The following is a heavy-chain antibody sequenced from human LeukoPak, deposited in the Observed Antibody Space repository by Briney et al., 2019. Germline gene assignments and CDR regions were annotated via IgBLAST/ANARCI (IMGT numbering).Heavy chain of an antibody. CDR3: ASHYFDY. Sequence: SQTLSLTCAISGDSVSSNSGSWHWIRQSPSRGLEWLGRTYYRSKWYNEYALSVKSRTTINVDTSKNQFTLQLNSVTPEDTAVYYCASHYFDYWGQGTLVIVSS. CDR1: GDSVSSNSGS. CDR2: TYYRSKWYN. J-gene: IGHJ4*02. V-gene: IGHV6-1*01.